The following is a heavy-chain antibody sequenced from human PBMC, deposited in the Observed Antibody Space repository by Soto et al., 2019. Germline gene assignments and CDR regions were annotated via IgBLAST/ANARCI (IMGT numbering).Heavy chain of an antibody. D-gene: IGHD6-19*01. V-gene: IGHV3-30*18. CDR1: GFTFSSYG. CDR2: ISYDGSNK. CDR3: AKDYEQWLAYYFDH. J-gene: IGHJ4*02. Sequence: AGGSLRLSCAASGFTFSSYGMHWVRQAPGKGLEWVAVISYDGSNKYYADSVKGRFTISRDNSKNTLYLQMNSLRAEDTAAYYCAKDYEQWLAYYFDHWGQGTLVTVSS.